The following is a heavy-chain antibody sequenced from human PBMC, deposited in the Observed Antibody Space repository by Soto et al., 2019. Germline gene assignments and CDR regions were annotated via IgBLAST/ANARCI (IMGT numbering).Heavy chain of an antibody. CDR1: GFTFSSYG. J-gene: IGHJ6*03. V-gene: IGHV3-30*03. CDR3: AYSDCSSTSCSKYYLDV. Sequence: PGGSLRLSCAASGFTFSSYGMHWVRQAPGKGLEWVAVISYDGSNKYYADSVKGRFTISRDNSKNTLYLQMNSLRAEDTAVYYCAYSDCSSTSCSKYYLDVWGQGTTVTGSS. CDR2: ISYDGSNK. D-gene: IGHD2-2*01.